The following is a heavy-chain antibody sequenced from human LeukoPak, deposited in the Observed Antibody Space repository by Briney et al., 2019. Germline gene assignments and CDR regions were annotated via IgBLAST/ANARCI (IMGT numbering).Heavy chain of an antibody. J-gene: IGHJ5*02. D-gene: IGHD1-26*01. CDR1: GGSISSYY. CDR3: ARGLGATVGWFDP. V-gene: IGHV4-59*01. Sequence: SETLSLTCTVSGGSISSYYWSWLRQPPGKGLEWIGYIYYSGSTNYNPSLKSRVTISVDTSKNQFSLKLSSVTAADTAVYYCARGLGATVGWFDPWGQGTLVTVSS. CDR2: IYYSGST.